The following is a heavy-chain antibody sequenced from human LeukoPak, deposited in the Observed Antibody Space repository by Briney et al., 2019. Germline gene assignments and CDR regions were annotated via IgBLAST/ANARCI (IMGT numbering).Heavy chain of an antibody. Sequence: ASVKVCCKASGYTFTRYDINWVRQATGQGLEWMGWINTKSGMTGHAQKFQGRITITKDTSISTVYMELSSLSSEDTAVYFCARVDGSADYWGQGTLVTVSS. CDR3: ARVDGSADY. D-gene: IGHD3-22*01. CDR2: INTKSGMT. J-gene: IGHJ4*02. CDR1: GYTFTRYD. V-gene: IGHV1-8*03.